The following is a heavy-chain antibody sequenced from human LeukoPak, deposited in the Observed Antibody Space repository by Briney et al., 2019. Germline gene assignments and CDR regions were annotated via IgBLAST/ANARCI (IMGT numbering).Heavy chain of an antibody. CDR3: ARQGSGSYLFDY. J-gene: IGHJ4*02. D-gene: IGHD3-10*01. CDR1: GFTFSSYG. V-gene: IGHV3-7*01. CDR2: IKQDGSEK. Sequence: GGSLRLSCAASGFTFSSYGMHWVRQAPGKGLEWVANIKQDGSEKYYVDSVKGRFTISRDNAKNSLYLQMNSLRAEDTAVYYCARQGSGSYLFDYWGQGTLVTVS.